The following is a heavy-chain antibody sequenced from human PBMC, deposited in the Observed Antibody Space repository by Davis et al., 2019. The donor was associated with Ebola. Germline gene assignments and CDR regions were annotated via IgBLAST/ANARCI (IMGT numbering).Heavy chain of an antibody. CDR1: GGSISSCNW. CDR3: AGEGPDAGGGY. CDR2: IYHSGST. V-gene: IGHV4-4*02. Sequence: MPSETLSLTCAVSGGSISSCNWWSWVRQAPGKGLEWIGYIYHSGSTHYNPSLKSRVTISLDTSRNQFSLKVRSVTSADTAIYYCAGEGPDAGGGYWGQGTLVTVSS. J-gene: IGHJ4*02. D-gene: IGHD3-16*01.